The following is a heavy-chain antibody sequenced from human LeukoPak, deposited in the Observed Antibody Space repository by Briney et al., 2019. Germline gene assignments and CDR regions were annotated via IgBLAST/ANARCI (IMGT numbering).Heavy chain of an antibody. V-gene: IGHV3-9*01. CDR1: GFTFDDYA. CDR2: ISWNSGSI. Sequence: PGGSLRLSCAASGFTFDDYAMHWVRQAPGKGLERVSGISWNSGSIGYADSVKGRFTISRDNAKNSLYLQMNSLRAEDTALYYCAKDDDSSGSLDYWGQGTLVTVSS. CDR3: AKDDDSSGSLDY. D-gene: IGHD6-19*01. J-gene: IGHJ4*02.